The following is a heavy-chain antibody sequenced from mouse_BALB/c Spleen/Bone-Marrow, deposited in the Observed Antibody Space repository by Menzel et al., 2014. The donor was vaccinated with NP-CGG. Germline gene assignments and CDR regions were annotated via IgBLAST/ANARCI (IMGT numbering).Heavy chain of an antibody. D-gene: IGHD2-1*01. CDR2: IDTSDSYT. CDR3: AFYYGNYGDY. Sequence: VQLQQSGAELVMPGASVKMSCKASGYTFTDYWMHWVKQRPGQGLEWIGAIDTSDSYTSYNQKFKGEATLTVDESSSTAYMQLSSLTSEDSAVYYCAFYYGNYGDYWGQGTTLTVSS. J-gene: IGHJ2*01. V-gene: IGHV1-69*01. CDR1: GYTFTDYW.